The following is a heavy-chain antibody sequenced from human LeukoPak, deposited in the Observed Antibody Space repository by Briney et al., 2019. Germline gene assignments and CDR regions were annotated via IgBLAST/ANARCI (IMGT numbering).Heavy chain of an antibody. V-gene: IGHV3-23*01. D-gene: IGHD3-9*01. Sequence: QSGGSLRLSCGTSGFAFSNFAMSWFRHTPGKGLQWVSTISASGGASFYADSVKGRFTISRDNSKSALLLQMNSLTADDTAVYFCAKDLESSYDILGAMDVWGQGTTVTVSS. J-gene: IGHJ6*02. CDR3: AKDLESSYDILGAMDV. CDR2: ISASGGAS. CDR1: GFAFSNFA.